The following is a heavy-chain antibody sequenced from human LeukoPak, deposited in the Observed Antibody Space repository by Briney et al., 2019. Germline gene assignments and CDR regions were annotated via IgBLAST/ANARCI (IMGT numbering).Heavy chain of an antibody. D-gene: IGHD2-8*02. CDR3: ARQYTGGSYPFDY. CDR2: IYYSGST. Sequence: SETLSPTCTVSGGSISSYYWSWIRQPPGKGLEWIGYIYYSGSTNYNPSLKSRVTISVDTSKNQFSLKLSSVTAADTAVYYCARQYTGGSYPFDYWGQGTLVTVSS. V-gene: IGHV4-59*08. J-gene: IGHJ4*02. CDR1: GGSISSYY.